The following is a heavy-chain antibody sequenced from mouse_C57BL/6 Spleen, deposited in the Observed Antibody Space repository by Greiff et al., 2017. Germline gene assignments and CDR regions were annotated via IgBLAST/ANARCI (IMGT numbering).Heavy chain of an antibody. CDR2: ISYDGSN. V-gene: IGHV3-6*01. CDR1: GYSITSGYY. CDR3: AIDDEDWFAY. Sequence: EVKLQESGPGLVKPSQSLSLTCSVTGYSITSGYYWNWIRQFPGNKLEWMGYISYDGSNNYNPSLKNRISITRDTSKNQFFLKLNSVTTEDTATYYCAIDDEDWFAYWGQGTLVTVSA. J-gene: IGHJ3*01.